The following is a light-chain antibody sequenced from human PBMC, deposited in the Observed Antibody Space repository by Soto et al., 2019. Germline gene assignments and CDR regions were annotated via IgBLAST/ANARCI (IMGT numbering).Light chain of an antibody. CDR3: QQSFSSPPHT. CDR1: QPINKW. Sequence: DIQLTQSPSTLAASVGDRVTMTCRASQPINKWLAWYQQKPGKAPDLLISDASTLESGVPSRFRGSGSGTEFTLIISSLQTEDVATYYCQQSFSSPPHTFGQGTKLEIK. CDR2: DAS. J-gene: IGKJ2*01. V-gene: IGKV1-5*01.